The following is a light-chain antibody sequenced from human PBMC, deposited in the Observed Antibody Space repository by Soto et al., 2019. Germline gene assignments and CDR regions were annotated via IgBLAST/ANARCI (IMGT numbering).Light chain of an antibody. Sequence: QSGLTQPPSASGSPGQSVTISCTGTSSDVGCYNYVSWYQQHPGKAPKLMIYEVSKRPSGVPDRFSCSKSGNTASLTVSGLQAEDEADYYCSSYAGSNNYVCGNGTKVTVL. CDR2: EVS. CDR3: SSYAGSNNYV. J-gene: IGLJ1*01. CDR1: SSDVGCYNY. V-gene: IGLV2-8*01.